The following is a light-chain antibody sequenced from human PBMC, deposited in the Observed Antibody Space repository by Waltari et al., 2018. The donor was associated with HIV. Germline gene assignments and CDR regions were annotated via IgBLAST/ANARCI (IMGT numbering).Light chain of an antibody. V-gene: IGKV3-15*01. CDR2: DAS. CDR3: QQYHNWPPWT. Sequence: EIVMTQSPATLSVSPGGRATLSCRASESVSTNLAWYQQKPGQAPRLLISDASSRATGVPARFSGSASGTEFTLTISILQSEDFAVYYCQQYHNWPPWTFGQGTKVEIK. J-gene: IGKJ1*01. CDR1: ESVSTN.